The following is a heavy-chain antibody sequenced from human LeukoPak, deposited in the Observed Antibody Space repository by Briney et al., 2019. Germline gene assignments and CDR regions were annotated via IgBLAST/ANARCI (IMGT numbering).Heavy chain of an antibody. J-gene: IGHJ4*02. CDR1: GFTFSSYA. Sequence: PGGSLRLSCAASGFTFSSYAMSWVRQAPGKGLEWVSAISGSGGSTYYADSVKGRLTISRDNSKNTLYLQMNSLRAEDTAVYYCAKVSDSSGYYYGYFDYWGQGTLVTVSS. CDR3: AKVSDSSGYYYGYFDY. CDR2: ISGSGGST. D-gene: IGHD3-22*01. V-gene: IGHV3-23*01.